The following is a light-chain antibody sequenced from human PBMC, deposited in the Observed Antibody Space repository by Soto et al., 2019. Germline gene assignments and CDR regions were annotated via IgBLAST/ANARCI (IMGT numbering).Light chain of an antibody. Sequence: EIVLTQSPGTLSLSPGERATLSCRANQSVSSSYLAWYQQKPGQAPRLLIYGASSRATGIPDRFSGSGSGTDFTLNISRLEPEDFAVYYCKKYGSSLYTFGQGTKLEIK. CDR1: QSVSSSY. V-gene: IGKV3-20*01. J-gene: IGKJ2*01. CDR3: KKYGSSLYT. CDR2: GAS.